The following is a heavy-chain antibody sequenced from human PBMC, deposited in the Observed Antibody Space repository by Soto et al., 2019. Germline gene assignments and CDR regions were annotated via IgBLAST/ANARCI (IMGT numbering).Heavy chain of an antibody. V-gene: IGHV4-30-4*01. Sequence: QVQLQESGPGLLKPSQTLSLTCTVSGGSISSGDYYWSWIRQPPGKGLEWIGYIYYSGSTDYNPSLKSRVTISVDTSKNQFSLKLSAVTAADTAVYYCARGDGGYGLYYFDYWGQGTLVTGSS. CDR3: ARGDGGYGLYYFDY. CDR2: IYYSGST. CDR1: GGSISSGDYY. D-gene: IGHD5-12*01. J-gene: IGHJ4*02.